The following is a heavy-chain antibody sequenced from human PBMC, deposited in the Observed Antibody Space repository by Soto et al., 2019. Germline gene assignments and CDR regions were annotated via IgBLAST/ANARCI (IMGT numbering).Heavy chain of an antibody. D-gene: IGHD4-17*01. J-gene: IGHJ3*02. CDR2: INPSGGST. V-gene: IGHV1-46*01. Sequence: QVQLVQSGAEVKKPGASVKVSFKASGYTFTSYYMHWVRQAPGQGLEWMGIINPSGGSTSYAQKCQSRVTMTRDTSTSTVYMELSSLRSEDTAVYYCARGLKPRGGDDDGYDAFDIWGQGTLVTVSS. CDR1: GYTFTSYY. CDR3: ARGLKPRGGDDDGYDAFDI.